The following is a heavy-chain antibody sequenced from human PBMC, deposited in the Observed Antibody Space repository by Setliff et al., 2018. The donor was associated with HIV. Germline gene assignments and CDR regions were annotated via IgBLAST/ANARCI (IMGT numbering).Heavy chain of an antibody. D-gene: IGHD2-21*02. Sequence: PSETLSLTCTVSGGFISSSSYYWGWIRQPPGKGLEWIGYIYYNGNAYYYNPSLKSRTTISLDTSMNQFSLKLTSVTAADTAVYYCAREVDVVTTSDAFDIWGQGTMVTVS. CDR3: AREVDVVTTSDAFDI. J-gene: IGHJ3*02. CDR1: GGFISSSSYY. CDR2: IYYNGNAY. V-gene: IGHV4-30-4*01.